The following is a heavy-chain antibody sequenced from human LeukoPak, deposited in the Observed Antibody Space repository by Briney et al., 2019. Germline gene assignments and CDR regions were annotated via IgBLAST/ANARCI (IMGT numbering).Heavy chain of an antibody. V-gene: IGHV3-11*01. CDR1: GSRFSDSY. D-gene: IGHD2-21*01. J-gene: IGHJ5*02. CDR2: ISSTGNSI. Sequence: GGSLTLSCAATGSRFSDSYMSWIRQAPGEGLEWVAYISSTGNSIFYADSVKGRFTISRDHAKNSLSLQLNSLRAEDTAVYYFAKGGIRLGYWFHHWGQGTLVSVS. CDR3: AKGGIRLGYWFHH.